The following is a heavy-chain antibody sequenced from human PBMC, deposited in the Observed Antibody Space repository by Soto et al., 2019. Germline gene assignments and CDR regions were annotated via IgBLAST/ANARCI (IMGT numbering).Heavy chain of an antibody. V-gene: IGHV4-39*01. CDR2: IYYSGRA. Sequence: QVQLQESGPGLVKPSETPSLTCTVSGGSISSSTYYWGWIRQPPGQGREWLGFIYYSGRAYYNPSLSSRVTISVDTSNNQFSLKLTSVTAADTAVFYCARPGVDYGDYASYYYYGMDVWGRGTTLTVSS. CDR3: ARPGVDYGDYASYYYYGMDV. CDR1: GGSISSSTYY. D-gene: IGHD4-17*01. J-gene: IGHJ6*02.